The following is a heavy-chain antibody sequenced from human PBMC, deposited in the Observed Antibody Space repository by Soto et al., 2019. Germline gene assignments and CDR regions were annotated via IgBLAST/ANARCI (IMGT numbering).Heavy chain of an antibody. CDR3: ARRGPRAVGYYYYYMDV. CDR1: GGSISSSSYY. CDR2: IYYSGST. V-gene: IGHV4-39*01. J-gene: IGHJ6*03. Sequence: SETLSLTGTVSGGSISSSSYYWGWIRQPPGKGLEWIGSIYYSGSTYYNPSLKSRVTISVDTSKNQFSLKLSSVTAADTAVYYCARRGPRAVGYYYYYMDVWGKGTTVTVSS. D-gene: IGHD6-19*01.